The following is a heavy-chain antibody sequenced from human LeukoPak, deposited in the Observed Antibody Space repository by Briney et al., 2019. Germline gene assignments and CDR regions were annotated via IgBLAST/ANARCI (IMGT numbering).Heavy chain of an antibody. D-gene: IGHD3-3*01. CDR1: GGSISSGGYY. Sequence: SETLSLICTVSGGSISSGGYYWSWIRQHPGKGLEWIGYIYYSGSTYYNPSLKSRVTISVDTSKNQFSLKLSSVTAADTAVYYCARGRDFWSGYYYFDYWGQGTLVTVSS. CDR3: ARGRDFWSGYYYFDY. CDR2: IYYSGST. V-gene: IGHV4-31*03. J-gene: IGHJ4*02.